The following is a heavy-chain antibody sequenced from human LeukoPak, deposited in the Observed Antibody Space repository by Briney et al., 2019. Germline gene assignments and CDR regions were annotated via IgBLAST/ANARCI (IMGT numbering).Heavy chain of an antibody. J-gene: IGHJ5*02. D-gene: IGHD6-19*01. CDR2: VYVTGST. V-gene: IGHV4-4*07. CDR1: GDSISSYY. Sequence: SETLSLTCTVPGDSISSYYWSWIRQPAGKGLEWIGRVYVTGSTNLNPALQSRVTMSVDTSKDQFSLKLTSVTAADTAVYYCARDRQWLVDHWGQGTLVTVSS. CDR3: ARDRQWLVDH.